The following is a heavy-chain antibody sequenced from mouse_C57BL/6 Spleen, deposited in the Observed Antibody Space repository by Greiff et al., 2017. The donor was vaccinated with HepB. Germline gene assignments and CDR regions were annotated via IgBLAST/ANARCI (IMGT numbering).Heavy chain of an antibody. D-gene: IGHD2-3*01. CDR3: ASRIYDGS. Sequence: QVQLQQPGAELVKPGASVKLSCKASGYTFTSYWMQWVKQRPGQGLEWIGEIDPSDSYTNYNQKFKGKATLTVDTSSSTAYMQLSSLTSEDSAVYYCASRIYDGSWGTGTTVTVSS. V-gene: IGHV1-50*01. CDR2: IDPSDSYT. J-gene: IGHJ1*03. CDR1: GYTFTSYW.